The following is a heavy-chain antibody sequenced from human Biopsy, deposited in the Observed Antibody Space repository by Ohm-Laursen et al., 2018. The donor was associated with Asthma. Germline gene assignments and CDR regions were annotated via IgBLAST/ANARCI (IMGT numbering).Heavy chain of an antibody. D-gene: IGHD2-2*01. CDR2: INSVFGTT. Sequence: SSLKVACKSLGGTFNTYVIGWVRQAPGQGLEWMGGINSVFGTTTYPQKFQDRVTITADDSTSTVYMELSSLRSEDTAVYYCARKAGSCISRTCYSLDFWGQGTLVTVSS. CDR3: ARKAGSCISRTCYSLDF. J-gene: IGHJ4*02. V-gene: IGHV1-69*01. CDR1: GGTFNTYV.